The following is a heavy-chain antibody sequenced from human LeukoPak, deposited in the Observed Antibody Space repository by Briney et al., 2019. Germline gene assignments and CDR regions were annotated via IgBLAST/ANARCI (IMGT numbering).Heavy chain of an antibody. J-gene: IGHJ4*02. V-gene: IGHV3-23*01. D-gene: IGHD5-18*01. CDR1: RFTFSSYA. CDR3: ARGGGYSYGSFDY. Sequence: GGSLRLSCAASRFTFSSYAMSWVRQAPGKGLEWVSAISGSGGSTYYADSVKGRFTISRDNAKNTLYLQMNSLRAEDTAVYHCARGGGYSYGSFDYWGQGTLVTVSS. CDR2: ISGSGGST.